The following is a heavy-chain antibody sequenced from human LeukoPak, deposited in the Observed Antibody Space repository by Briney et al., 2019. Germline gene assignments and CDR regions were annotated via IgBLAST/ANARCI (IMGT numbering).Heavy chain of an antibody. J-gene: IGHJ4*02. CDR1: GFTFSSYS. CDR3: ARGFHRYSYDSGAYSIY. Sequence: GGSLRLSCAASGFTFSSYSMNWVRQAPGKGLEWVSSISSSSSYIYYADSVKGRFAISRDNAKNSLYLQMNSLRAEDTAVYYCARGFHRYSYDSGAYSIYWGQGTLVTVSS. CDR2: ISSSSSYI. V-gene: IGHV3-21*01. D-gene: IGHD3-22*01.